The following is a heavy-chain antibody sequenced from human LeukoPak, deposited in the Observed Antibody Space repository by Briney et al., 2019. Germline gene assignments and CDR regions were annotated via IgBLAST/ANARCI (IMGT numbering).Heavy chain of an antibody. Sequence: PGGSLRLSCAASGFTFSSYWMHWVRQAPGKGLVWVSRINSDGSSTSYADSVKGRFTISRDNAKNTLYLQMNSLRAEDTAVYYCARVRVGRWLQFPFAFDIWGQGTMVTVSS. J-gene: IGHJ3*02. V-gene: IGHV3-74*01. CDR2: INSDGSST. CDR3: ARVRVGRWLQFPFAFDI. CDR1: GFTFSSYW. D-gene: IGHD5-24*01.